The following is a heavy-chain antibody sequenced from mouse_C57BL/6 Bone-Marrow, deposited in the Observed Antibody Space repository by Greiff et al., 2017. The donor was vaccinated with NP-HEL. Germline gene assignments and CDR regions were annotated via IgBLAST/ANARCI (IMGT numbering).Heavy chain of an antibody. CDR1: GFSLSTFGMG. J-gene: IGHJ3*01. Sequence: QVTLKECGPGILQPSQTLSLTCSFSGFSLSTFGMGVGWIRQPSGKGLEWLAHIWWDDDKYYNPALKSRLTISKDTSKNQVFLKIANVDTADTATYYCARIYLDYGSSYPFAYWGQGTLVTVSA. CDR2: IWWDDDK. D-gene: IGHD1-1*01. V-gene: IGHV8-8*01. CDR3: ARIYLDYGSSYPFAY.